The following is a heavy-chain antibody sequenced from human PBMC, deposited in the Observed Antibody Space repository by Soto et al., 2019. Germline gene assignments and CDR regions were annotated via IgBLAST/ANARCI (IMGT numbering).Heavy chain of an antibody. CDR1: GYAFISYY. D-gene: IGHD5-18*01. Sequence: ASVKVSCKASGYAFISYYIHWVRQAPGQGLEWMGLINPSDAYTDYAQKFQGRVTLTRDTSTSIVYMELSSLRSEDTAIYYCARDHVDTPMTNFDYWGQGTLVTVSS. CDR3: ARDHVDTPMTNFDY. CDR2: INPSDAYT. J-gene: IGHJ4*02. V-gene: IGHV1-46*01.